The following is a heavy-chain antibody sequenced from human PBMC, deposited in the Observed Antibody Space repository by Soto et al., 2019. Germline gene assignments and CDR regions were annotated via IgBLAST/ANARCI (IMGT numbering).Heavy chain of an antibody. CDR1: CGHIIDLC. Sequence: PLEILCLPYTVSCGHIIDLCCSWIRQPTGKGLEWIGYIYYSGSTYYNPSLKSRVTISVDTSKNQFSLKLSSVTAADTAVYYCARQYHSSSWYGEYYFGYWGQGTLVTVSS. V-gene: IGHV4-59*06. CDR3: ARQYHSSSWYGEYYFGY. J-gene: IGHJ4*02. CDR2: IYYSGST. D-gene: IGHD6-13*01.